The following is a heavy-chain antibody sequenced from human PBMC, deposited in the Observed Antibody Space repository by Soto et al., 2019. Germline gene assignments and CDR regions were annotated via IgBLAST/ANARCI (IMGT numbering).Heavy chain of an antibody. V-gene: IGHV5-51*01. CDR2: MHPGDSDT. J-gene: IGHJ5*02. D-gene: IGHD6-13*01. CDR3: ARHNRYSSTWFEGWFDP. Sequence: GESLKISCKGSGYSFSNNWVGWVRQMPGKGLEWMGIMHPGDSDTRYSPSFQGQVTISADKSINTAYLQWSSLEPSDSAMYYCARHNRYSSTWFEGWFDPWGQGTLVTVSS. CDR1: GYSFSNNW.